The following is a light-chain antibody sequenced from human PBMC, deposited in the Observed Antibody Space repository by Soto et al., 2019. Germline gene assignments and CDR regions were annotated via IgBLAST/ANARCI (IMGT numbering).Light chain of an antibody. CDR3: QQSDSTPYT. CDR1: QTISTY. CDR2: DAS. V-gene: IGKV1-39*01. J-gene: IGKJ2*01. Sequence: DIQMTQSPSSLSASVGDRVTITCRASQTISTYLNWYQQKPGKAPRLLIYDASSLLSGVPSRFSGSGSGTDFTLTIASLQPEDFSTYYFQQSDSTPYTFGQGTKVES.